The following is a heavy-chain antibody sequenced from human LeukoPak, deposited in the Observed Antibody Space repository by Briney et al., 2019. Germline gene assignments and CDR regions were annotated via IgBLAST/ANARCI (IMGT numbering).Heavy chain of an antibody. D-gene: IGHD3-22*01. CDR1: GGSISSGGYS. V-gene: IGHV4-30-2*01. Sequence: SETLSLTCAVSGGSISSGGYSWSWIRQPPGKGLEWIGYIYHSGSTYYNPSLKSRVTISVDRSKNQFSLKLSSVTAADTAVYYCARAGMGGNYYDSSGYYYVWFDPWGQGTLVTVSS. CDR2: IYHSGST. J-gene: IGHJ5*02. CDR3: ARAGMGGNYYDSSGYYYVWFDP.